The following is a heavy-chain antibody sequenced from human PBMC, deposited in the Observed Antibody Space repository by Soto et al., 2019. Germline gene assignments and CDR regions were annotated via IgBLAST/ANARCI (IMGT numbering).Heavy chain of an antibody. Sequence: SVKVSCKASGGTFSSYTISWVRQAPGQGLEWMGRIIPILGIANYAQKFQGRVTMTADKSTSTAYMELSSLRSDDTAVYYCARDPAVPGMDVWGKGTTVTVSS. CDR3: ARDPAVPGMDV. CDR1: GGTFSSYT. J-gene: IGHJ6*03. CDR2: IIPILGIA. V-gene: IGHV1-69*04. D-gene: IGHD6-19*01.